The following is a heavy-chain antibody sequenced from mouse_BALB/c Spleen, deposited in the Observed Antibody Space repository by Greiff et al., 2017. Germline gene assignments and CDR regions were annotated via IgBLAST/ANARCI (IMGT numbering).Heavy chain of an antibody. Sequence: EVKLQESGPELVKPGASVKMSCKASGYTFTSYVMHWVKQKPGQGLEWIGYINPYNDGTKYNEKFKGKATLTVDTSSSTAYIQLSSLSSEDSAVYFCARWRGPYDGYYEYYAMDYWGQGTSVTVSS. D-gene: IGHD2-3*01. V-gene: IGHV1-14*01. CDR2: INPYNDGT. CDR1: GYTFTSYV. J-gene: IGHJ4*01. CDR3: ARWRGPYDGYYEYYAMDY.